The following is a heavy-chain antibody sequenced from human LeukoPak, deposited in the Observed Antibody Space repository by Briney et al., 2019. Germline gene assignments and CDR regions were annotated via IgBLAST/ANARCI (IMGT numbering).Heavy chain of an antibody. V-gene: IGHV3-74*01. CDR2: INSDGSIT. CDR3: ASSSTAVAALFDY. Sequence: GGSLRLSCAASGFTFTTYWMHWVRQAPGKGLVWVSHINSDGSITSYADSVKGRFTISRDNSKNTLYLQMNSLRAEDTAVYYCASSSTAVAALFDYWGQGTLVTVSS. D-gene: IGHD6-19*01. CDR1: GFTFTTYW. J-gene: IGHJ4*02.